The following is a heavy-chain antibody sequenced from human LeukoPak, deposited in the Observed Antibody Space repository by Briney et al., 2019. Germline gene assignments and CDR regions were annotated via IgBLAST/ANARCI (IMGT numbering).Heavy chain of an antibody. Sequence: SETLSLTCTVSGGSISSYYWSWIRQPPGKGLEWIGYIYYSGSTNYNPSLKSRVTISVDTSKNQFSLKLNSVTAADTALYYCARDFTKEYYFDYWGQGTLVTVSS. CDR3: ARDFTKEYYFDY. CDR1: GGSISSYY. D-gene: IGHD3-3*01. V-gene: IGHV4-59*12. J-gene: IGHJ4*02. CDR2: IYYSGST.